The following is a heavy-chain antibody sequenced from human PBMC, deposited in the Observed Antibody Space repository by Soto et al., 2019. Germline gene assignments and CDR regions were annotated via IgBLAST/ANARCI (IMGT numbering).Heavy chain of an antibody. D-gene: IGHD2-8*02. CDR3: ASSVLVTSTMNYFDL. V-gene: IGHV5-51*01. CDR2: IYPDDSDT. CDR1: GYSFSNFW. Sequence: GESLKISCQASGYSFSNFWSAWVRQMPGECLEWLGIIYPDDSDTRYSPSFLGQVTISADKSIKTTYLQWSSLKASDTAIYFCASSVLVTSTMNYFDLWGQGTLVTVSS. J-gene: IGHJ4*02.